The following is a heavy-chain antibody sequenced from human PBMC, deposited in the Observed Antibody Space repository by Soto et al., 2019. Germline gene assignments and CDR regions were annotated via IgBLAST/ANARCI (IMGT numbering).Heavy chain of an antibody. CDR3: ARELSPPPKKYYDFWSGYPYYYYYYMDV. Sequence: PSETLSLTCTVSGGSVSNSQYFWVWLRQPPGKGLEWIGTISHSGSVRYNPSLNSPVTVSVDTSRNQFSLRLRSVTAADTAVYYCARELSPPPKKYYDFWSGYPYYYYYYMDVWGKGTTVTVSS. J-gene: IGHJ6*03. CDR1: GGSVSNSQYF. D-gene: IGHD3-3*01. CDR2: ISHSGSV. V-gene: IGHV4-39*02.